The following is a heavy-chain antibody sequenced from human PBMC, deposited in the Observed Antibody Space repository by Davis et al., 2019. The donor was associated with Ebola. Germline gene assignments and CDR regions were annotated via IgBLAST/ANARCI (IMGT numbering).Heavy chain of an antibody. V-gene: IGHV3-23*01. J-gene: IGHJ6*02. CDR1: GFTFSSYA. CDR3: AREGGGMDV. D-gene: IGHD3-16*01. Sequence: GESLKISCAASGFTFSSYAMSWVRQAPGKGLEWVSAISGSGGSTYYADSVKGRFTISRDNSKNTLYLQMNSLRAEDTAVYYCAREGGGMDVWGQGTTVTVSS. CDR2: ISGSGGST.